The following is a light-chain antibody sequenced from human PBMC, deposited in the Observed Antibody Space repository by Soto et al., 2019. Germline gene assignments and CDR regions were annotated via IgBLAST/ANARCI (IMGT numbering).Light chain of an antibody. V-gene: IGKV3-20*01. Sequence: IVLTQSPGTLSLSPGERATLSCRASQSVSSSYLAWYQQKPGQAPRLLIYGASSRATGIPDRFSGSGSGTDFTLTISSLQPEDVATYYCQKYNSAPLTFGGGTKVEIK. CDR2: GAS. J-gene: IGKJ4*01. CDR3: QKYNSAPLT. CDR1: QSVSSSY.